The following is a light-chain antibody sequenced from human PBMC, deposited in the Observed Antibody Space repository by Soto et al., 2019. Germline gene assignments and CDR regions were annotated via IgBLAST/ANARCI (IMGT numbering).Light chain of an antibody. V-gene: IGLV1-40*01. Sequence: QSVLTQPPSVSGAPGQRVTISCTGSSSNIGAGYDVHWYQQLPGTAPKLLLYGNSNRPSGVPDRFSGSKSGTSASLAITGLQAEDEADYYCQSYDSSLYVFGTGTKVTVL. CDR2: GNS. J-gene: IGLJ1*01. CDR3: QSYDSSLYV. CDR1: SSNIGAGYD.